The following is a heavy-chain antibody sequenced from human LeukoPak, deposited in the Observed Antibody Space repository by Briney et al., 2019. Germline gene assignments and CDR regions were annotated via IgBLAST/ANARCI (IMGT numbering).Heavy chain of an antibody. CDR3: TRDLGLRRMI. Sequence: GSLSLSCSASGLSLSSNNMHWVRQTPGGGLEWLSYISAGSGTVFSADPVKGRFSISRDNARESLFLQMNSLRVEDTGVYYCTRDLGLRRMIWGRGTLVIVSS. CDR2: ISAGSGTV. CDR1: GLSLSSNN. V-gene: IGHV3-48*04. J-gene: IGHJ2*01.